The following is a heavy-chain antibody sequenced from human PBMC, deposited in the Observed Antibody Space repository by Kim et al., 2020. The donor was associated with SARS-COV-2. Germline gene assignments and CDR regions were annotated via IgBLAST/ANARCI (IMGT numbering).Heavy chain of an antibody. D-gene: IGHD3-3*01. CDR3: ARHFTPGRITIFGVVMLGFDY. J-gene: IGHJ4*02. Sequence: SETLSLTCTVSGGSISSSSYYWGWIRQPPGKGLEWIGSIYYSGSTYYNPSLKSRVTISVDTSKNQFSLKLSSVTAADTAVYYCARHFTPGRITIFGVVMLGFDYWGQGTLVTVSS. V-gene: IGHV4-39*01. CDR2: IYYSGST. CDR1: GGSISSSSYY.